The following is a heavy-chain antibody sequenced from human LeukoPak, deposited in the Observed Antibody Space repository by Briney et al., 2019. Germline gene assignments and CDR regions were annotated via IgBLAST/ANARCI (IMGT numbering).Heavy chain of an antibody. CDR2: INPNSGGT. D-gene: IGHD1-7*01. CDR3: ARHITGTIGGGAFDI. CDR1: GYTFTGYY. V-gene: IGHV1-2*02. Sequence: GASVKVSCKASGYTFTGYYMHWVRQAPGQGLEWMGWINPNSGGTNYAQKFQGRVTMTRDTSISTAYMELSRLRSDDTAVYYCARHITGTIGGGAFDIWGQGTMVTVSS. J-gene: IGHJ3*02.